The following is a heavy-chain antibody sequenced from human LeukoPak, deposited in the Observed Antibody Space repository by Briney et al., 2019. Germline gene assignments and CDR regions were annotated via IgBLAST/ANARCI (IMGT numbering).Heavy chain of an antibody. CDR2: ISYDGSNK. CDR1: GFTFSSYA. CDR3: ARVSIVPAAMIGGYYGMDV. J-gene: IGHJ6*02. D-gene: IGHD2-2*01. Sequence: GGSLRLSCAASGFTFSSYAMHWVRQAPGKGLEWVAVISYDGSNKYYADSVKGRFTISRDNSKNTLYLQMNGLRAEDTAVYYCARVSIVPAAMIGGYYGMDVWGQGTTVTVSS. V-gene: IGHV3-30-3*01.